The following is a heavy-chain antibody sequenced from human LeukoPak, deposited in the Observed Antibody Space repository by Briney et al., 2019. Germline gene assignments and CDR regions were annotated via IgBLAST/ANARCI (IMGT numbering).Heavy chain of an antibody. CDR2: IKHSGST. CDR3: ARDPGTRGGVYDSSGYYVN. CDR1: GGSFSGYY. V-gene: IGHV4-34*01. J-gene: IGHJ4*02. Sequence: KPSETLSLTCAVYGGSFSGYYWSWIRQPPGKGLEWIGEIKHSGSTNYNPSLKSRVTISVDTSKNQFSLKLSSVTAADTAVYYCARDPGTRGGVYDSSGYYVNWGQGTLVTVSS. D-gene: IGHD3-22*01.